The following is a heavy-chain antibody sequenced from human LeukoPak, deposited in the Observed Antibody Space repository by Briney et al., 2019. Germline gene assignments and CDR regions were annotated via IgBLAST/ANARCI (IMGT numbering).Heavy chain of an antibody. D-gene: IGHD6-19*01. CDR2: IYPGDSDT. CDR1: GYSFTSYW. Sequence: GESLKISCKGSGYSFTSYWLGWVRQMPGKGLEWMGIIYPGDSDTRYSPSFQGQVTISADKSISTAYLQWSSLKASDTAMYYCARQGRDSSGWYLGTYYFDYWGQGTLVTVSS. CDR3: ARQGRDSSGWYLGTYYFDY. J-gene: IGHJ4*02. V-gene: IGHV5-51*01.